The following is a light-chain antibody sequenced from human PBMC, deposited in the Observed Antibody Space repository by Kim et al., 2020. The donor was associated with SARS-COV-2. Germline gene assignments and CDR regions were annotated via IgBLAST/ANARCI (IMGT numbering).Light chain of an antibody. CDR2: GTF. J-gene: IGKJ1*01. V-gene: IGKV3-20*01. Sequence: IMLTQSPGTLSLSPGEGVTLSCRASRPVTARHLNWYQQKPGQAPRLLIYGTFARATGIPDRFSGRGSETDFTLTISRLEPEDFAVYYCQQSGSPQWSFGQGTKVDIK. CDR3: QQSGSPQWS. CDR1: RPVTARH.